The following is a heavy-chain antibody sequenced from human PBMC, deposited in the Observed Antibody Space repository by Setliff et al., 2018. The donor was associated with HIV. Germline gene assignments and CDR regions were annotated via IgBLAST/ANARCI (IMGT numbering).Heavy chain of an antibody. Sequence: GESLKISCAASGFTFDEYTMHWVRQAPGKGLEWVSLISWDGGSTYYADSVKGRFTVSRDNSKNSLYLQMNSLRTEDTALYYCVKGITGFYSGSYNIGGMVVWGKGTTVTVSS. CDR2: ISWDGGST. D-gene: IGHD1-26*01. CDR3: VKGITGFYSGSYNIGGMVV. V-gene: IGHV3-43*01. J-gene: IGHJ6*03. CDR1: GFTFDEYT.